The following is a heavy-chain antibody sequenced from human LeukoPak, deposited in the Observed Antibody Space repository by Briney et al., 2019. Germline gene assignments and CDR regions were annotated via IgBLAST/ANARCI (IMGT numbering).Heavy chain of an antibody. V-gene: IGHV4-34*01. D-gene: IGHD1-1*01. CDR1: GGSFSGYY. Sequence: SETLSLTCAVYGGSFSGYYWSWIRQPPGKGLEWIGEINHSGNTNYNPSLKSRVTISVDTSKNQFSLKLSSVTAADTAVYYCARGPLKSWWFDPWGQGTLVTVSS. CDR2: INHSGNT. J-gene: IGHJ5*02. CDR3: ARGPLKSWWFDP.